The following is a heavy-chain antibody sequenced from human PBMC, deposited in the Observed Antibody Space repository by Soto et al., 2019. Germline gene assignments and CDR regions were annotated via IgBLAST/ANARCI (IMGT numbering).Heavy chain of an antibody. CDR3: AADYNSGDYYYGMDV. D-gene: IGHD2-15*01. CDR2: IVVGSGNT. J-gene: IGHJ6*02. Sequence: QMQLVQSGPEVKKPGTSVKVSCKASGFTFTSSAVQWVRQARGQRLEWIGWIVVGSGNTNYAQKFQERVTITRDMSXXTAYMELSSLRSEDTAVYYCAADYNSGDYYYGMDVWGQGTTVTVSS. CDR1: GFTFTSSA. V-gene: IGHV1-58*01.